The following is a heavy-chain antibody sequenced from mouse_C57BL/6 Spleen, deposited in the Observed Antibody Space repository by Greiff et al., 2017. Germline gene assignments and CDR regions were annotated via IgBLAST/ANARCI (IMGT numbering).Heavy chain of an antibody. Sequence: EVKLVESGAELVRPGASVKLSCTASGFNIKDYYMHWVKQRPEQGLEWIGRIDPEDGDTEYAPKFQGTAPMTADTSSNTAYLQLSSLTSEDTAVYYCTDDYDAAWFAYWGQGTLVTVSA. CDR2: IDPEDGDT. J-gene: IGHJ3*01. CDR3: TDDYDAAWFAY. D-gene: IGHD2-4*01. CDR1: GFNIKDYY. V-gene: IGHV14-1*01.